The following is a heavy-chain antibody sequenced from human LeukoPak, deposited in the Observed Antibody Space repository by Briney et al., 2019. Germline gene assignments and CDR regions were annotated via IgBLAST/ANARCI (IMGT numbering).Heavy chain of an antibody. V-gene: IGHV4-59*01. Sequence: PSETLSLTCTVSGGSISSYYWSWIRQSPGKGLEWIGNIHYSGSTNQNLSLKSRVTISVDTSKNQFSLKLSSVTAADTAVYYCARSPTTVTSPFDYWGQGTLVTVSS. CDR2: IHYSGST. CDR1: GGSISSYY. CDR3: ARSPTTVTSPFDY. J-gene: IGHJ4*02. D-gene: IGHD4-17*01.